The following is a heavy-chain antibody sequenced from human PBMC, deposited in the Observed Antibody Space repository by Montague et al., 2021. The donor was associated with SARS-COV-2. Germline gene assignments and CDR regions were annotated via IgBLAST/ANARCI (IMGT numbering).Heavy chain of an antibody. CDR3: WMGGGNGVFDH. Sequence: SETLSLTCAVSGGSFRDYYWSWIRQPPGKGLEWIGLEWIGEIQHSRIINYNPSLKSRVTISVDASRNQLSLKLSSVTAADAAVYYCWMGGGNGVFDHWGQGTMVTVSS. CDR2: IQHSRII. D-gene: IGHD2-8*01. V-gene: IGHV4-34*01. CDR1: GGSFRDYY. J-gene: IGHJ3*01.